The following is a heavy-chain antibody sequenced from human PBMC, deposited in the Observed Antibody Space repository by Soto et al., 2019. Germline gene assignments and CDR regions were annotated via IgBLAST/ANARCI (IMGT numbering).Heavy chain of an antibody. D-gene: IGHD6-13*01. CDR3: ARVRWYSSRPHEFDP. Sequence: QVQLVQSGAEVKKPGASVKVSCKASGYTFTSYGISWVRQAPGQGLEWMGWISAYNGNTNYAQKLQGRVTMTPDTSTSTAYMELRSLGSDDTAVYYCARVRWYSSRPHEFDPWGQGTLVTVSS. J-gene: IGHJ5*02. CDR1: GYTFTSYG. CDR2: ISAYNGNT. V-gene: IGHV1-18*01.